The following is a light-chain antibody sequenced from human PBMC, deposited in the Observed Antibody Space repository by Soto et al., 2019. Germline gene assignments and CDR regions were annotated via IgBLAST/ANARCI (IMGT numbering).Light chain of an antibody. CDR2: GAS. CDR3: QQYDNWRWT. CDR1: ESVHTN. V-gene: IGKV3-15*01. J-gene: IGKJ1*01. Sequence: VMTHSPATLSVSPGERATLSCRASESVHTNLAWYQQKPGQAPRLLIYGASTRATGVPARFSGSGSGTEFTLTITSLQSEDFAVYYCQQYDNWRWTFGQGIKVDIK.